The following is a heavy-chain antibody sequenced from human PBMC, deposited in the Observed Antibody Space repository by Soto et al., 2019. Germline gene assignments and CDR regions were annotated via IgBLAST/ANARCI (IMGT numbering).Heavy chain of an antibody. V-gene: IGHV3-23*01. Sequence: HPVGSLRLSCAASGFTFNIYAMTWVRQAPGKGLEWVSTTGATGRTTYYSDAVKGRFTVSRDNSKNTLDLQMSNLRAGDTAVYYCATVHNTSRSFDYWGQGTLVTVSS. CDR2: TGATGRTT. CDR3: ATVHNTSRSFDY. J-gene: IGHJ4*02. CDR1: GFTFNIYA. D-gene: IGHD1-20*01.